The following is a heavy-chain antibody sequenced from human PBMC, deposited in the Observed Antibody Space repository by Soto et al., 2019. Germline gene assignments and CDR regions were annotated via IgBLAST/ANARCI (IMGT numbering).Heavy chain of an antibody. CDR2: IIPIFGTA. Sequence: SVKVSCKASGGTFSSYAISWVRQAPGQGLEWMGGIIPIFGTANYAQKFQGRVTITADESTSTAYMELSSLRSEGTAVYYCAREAPGGITVIVVNRDNWFDPWGQGTLVTVSS. CDR3: AREAPGGITVIVVNRDNWFDP. J-gene: IGHJ5*02. V-gene: IGHV1-69*13. D-gene: IGHD3-22*01. CDR1: GGTFSSYA.